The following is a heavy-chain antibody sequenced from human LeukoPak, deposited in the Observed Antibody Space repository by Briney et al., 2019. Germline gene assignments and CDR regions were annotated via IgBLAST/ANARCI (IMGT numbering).Heavy chain of an antibody. CDR1: GGTFSSYA. CDR2: IIPIFGTA. J-gene: IGHJ4*02. D-gene: IGHD4-17*01. Sequence: SVKVSCKASGGTFSSYAISWVRQAPGQGLEWMGRIIPIFGTANYAQKFQGRVTITTDESTSTAYMELSSLRPEDTAVYYCARIDDYGDYEYWGQGTLVTVSS. CDR3: ARIDDYGDYEY. V-gene: IGHV1-69*05.